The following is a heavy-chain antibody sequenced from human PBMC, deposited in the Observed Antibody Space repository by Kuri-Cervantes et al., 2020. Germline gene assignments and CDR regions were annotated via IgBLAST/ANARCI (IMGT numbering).Heavy chain of an antibody. CDR1: GGSFSGYY. CDR3: ARNYGDYPHDAFDI. Sequence: AETLSLTCAAYGGSFSGYYWIWIRQPAGKGLEWIGRIYSSGSTSYNPSLKSRVNISVDKSKKQFSLKLSSVTAADTAVYYCARNYGDYPHDAFDIWGQGTMVTVSS. V-gene: IGHV4-59*10. CDR2: IYSSGST. J-gene: IGHJ3*02. D-gene: IGHD4-17*01.